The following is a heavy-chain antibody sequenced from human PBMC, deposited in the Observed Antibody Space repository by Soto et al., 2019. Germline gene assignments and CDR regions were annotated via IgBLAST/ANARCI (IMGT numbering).Heavy chain of an antibody. CDR1: GGSISSSLYY. CDR2: IYYRGST. CDR3: ARQRAEGIAVAGTGYYFDY. V-gene: IGHV4-39*01. D-gene: IGHD6-19*01. J-gene: IGHJ4*02. Sequence: SETLSLTCTVSGGSISSSLYYWGWIRQPPGKGLEWIGSIYYRGSTYYNPSLKSRVTISVDTSKNQFSLKLSSVTAADTAVYFCARQRAEGIAVAGTGYYFDYWGQGTLVTVSS.